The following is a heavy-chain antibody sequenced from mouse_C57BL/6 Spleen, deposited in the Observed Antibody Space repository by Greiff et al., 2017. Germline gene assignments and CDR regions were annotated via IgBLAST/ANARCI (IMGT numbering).Heavy chain of an antibody. CDR3: ARFLFDY. CDR1: GYSFTGYY. CDR2: INPSTGGT. V-gene: IGHV1-43*01. J-gene: IGHJ2*01. Sequence: VQLQQSGPELVKPGASVKISCKASGYSFTGYYMHWVKQSSEKSLEWIGEINPSTGGTSYNQKFKGKATLTVDKSSSTAYMQLKSLTAEDSAVYYCARFLFDYWGQGTTLTVSS.